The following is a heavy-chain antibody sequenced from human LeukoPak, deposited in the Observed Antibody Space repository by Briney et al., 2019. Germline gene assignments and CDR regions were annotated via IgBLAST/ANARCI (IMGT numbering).Heavy chain of an antibody. D-gene: IGHD6-13*01. CDR2: IYHSGRT. Sequence: PSETLSLTCAVSGDSISRNDWWSWVRQPPGKGLEWIGDIYHSGRTNYNPSLRRRVTISVDKSRNQFSLKLTSVTAADTAVYYCAREGQQLANDYWGQGTLVTVSS. V-gene: IGHV4-4*02. CDR1: GDSISRNDW. CDR3: AREGQQLANDY. J-gene: IGHJ4*02.